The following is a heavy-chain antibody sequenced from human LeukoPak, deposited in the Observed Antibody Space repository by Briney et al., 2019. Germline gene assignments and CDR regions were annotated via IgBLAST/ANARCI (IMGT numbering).Heavy chain of an antibody. D-gene: IGHD6-13*01. J-gene: IGHJ6*03. CDR2: VNSDGSST. CDR1: GFTFSSYW. V-gene: IGHV3-74*01. Sequence: GGSLRLSCAASGFTFSSYWMHWVRQAPGKGLVWVSRVNSDGSSTYYADSVKGRFTISRDNSKNTLYLQMNSLRAEDTAVYSCAKGGGSSYYYYMDVWGKGTTVTISS. CDR3: AKGGGSSYYYYMDV.